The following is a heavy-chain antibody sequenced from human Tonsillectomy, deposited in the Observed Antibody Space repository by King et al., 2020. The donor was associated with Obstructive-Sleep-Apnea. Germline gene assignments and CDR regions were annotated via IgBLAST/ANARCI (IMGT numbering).Heavy chain of an antibody. CDR1: GYTFTSYG. D-gene: IGHD6-19*01. V-gene: IGHV1-18*01. CDR3: AIATTGWFLF. CDR2: ISPYNGYT. J-gene: IGHJ4*02. Sequence: VQLVESGTEVKKPGASVKVSCKASGYTFTSYGITWLRQAPGQGPEWMGWISPYNGYTNAAQKFQGRVSMTTDTSTSTAYMELWGLKSDDTAVYYCAIATTGWFLFWGQGTLVTVSS.